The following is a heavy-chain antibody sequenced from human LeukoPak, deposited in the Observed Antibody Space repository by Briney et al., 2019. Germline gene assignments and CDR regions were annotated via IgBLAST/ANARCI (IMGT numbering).Heavy chain of an antibody. CDR3: AGEAVGYRTFDY. V-gene: IGHV3-21*01. Sequence: GGSLRLSCAASIFTFSSYSMNWVRQAPGKGLEWVSSISSSRSYIYYADSVKGRFTISRDNAKNSLYLQMDSLRAEDTAVYYCAGEAVGYRTFDYWGQGTQVTVSS. CDR2: ISSSRSYI. D-gene: IGHD5-12*01. J-gene: IGHJ4*02. CDR1: IFTFSSYS.